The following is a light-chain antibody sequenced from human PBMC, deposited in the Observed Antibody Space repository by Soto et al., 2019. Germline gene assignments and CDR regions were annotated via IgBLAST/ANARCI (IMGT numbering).Light chain of an antibody. CDR2: WAS. J-gene: IGKJ4*01. Sequence: DIVMTQSPDSLAVSLGERATINCKSSQSVLYSSNNKNYLAWYQQKPGQPPKLLIYWASTRESGVPDRFSGSGSGTDFTLTISSLQAEDVAVYYCQHYYSHLTFGGGTKVEIK. CDR3: QHYYSHLT. CDR1: QSVLYSSNNKNY. V-gene: IGKV4-1*01.